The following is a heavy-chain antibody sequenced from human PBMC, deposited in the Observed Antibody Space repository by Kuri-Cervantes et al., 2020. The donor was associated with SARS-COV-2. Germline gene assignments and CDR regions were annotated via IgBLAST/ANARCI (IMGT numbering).Heavy chain of an antibody. CDR3: ARGPVGATGAFDI. CDR1: GFTFSSYA. D-gene: IGHD1-26*01. CDR2: ISGSGGST. Sequence: GGSLRLSCAASGFTFSSYAMSWVRQAPGKGLEWVSAISGSGGSTYYADSVKGRFTISRDNSKNTLYLQMNSLRAEDTAVYYCARGPVGATGAFDIWGQGTMVTDSS. V-gene: IGHV3-23*01. J-gene: IGHJ3*02.